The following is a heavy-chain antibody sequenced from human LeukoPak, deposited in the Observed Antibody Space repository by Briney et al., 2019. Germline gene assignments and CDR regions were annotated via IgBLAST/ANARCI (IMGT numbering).Heavy chain of an antibody. V-gene: IGHV4-38-2*02. CDR1: GYSISISYY. CDR3: ASRLADAFDI. D-gene: IGHD6-19*01. J-gene: IGHJ3*02. Sequence: SETLSLTCSVSGYSISISYYWGWIRQPPGKGLQWIGSIYHTGSTYYNPSLKSRVTISVDTSKNQFSLKLSSVTAADTAVYYCASRLADAFDIWGQGTMVTVSS. CDR2: IYHTGST.